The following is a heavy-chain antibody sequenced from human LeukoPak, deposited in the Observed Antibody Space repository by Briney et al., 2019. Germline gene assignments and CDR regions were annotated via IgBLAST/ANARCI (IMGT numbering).Heavy chain of an antibody. V-gene: IGHV1-18*01. D-gene: IGHD3-22*01. Sequence: GASVKVSCKASGYTFTSYGISWVRQAPGQGLEWMGWISAYNGNTNYAQKLQGRVTMTTDTSTSTAYMELRSLRSDDTAVYYCARRSYYYDSSPDFDYWGQGTLVTVSS. CDR2: ISAYNGNT. CDR1: GYTFTSYG. J-gene: IGHJ4*02. CDR3: ARRSYYYDSSPDFDY.